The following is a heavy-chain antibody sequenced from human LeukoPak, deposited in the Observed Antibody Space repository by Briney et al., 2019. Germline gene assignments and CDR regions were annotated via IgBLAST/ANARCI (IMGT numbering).Heavy chain of an antibody. J-gene: IGHJ6*02. V-gene: IGHV1-24*01. CDR1: GYTLTELA. CDR3: ASFVMILRCYGLDV. D-gene: IGHD3-16*01. Sequence: ASVKVSCKVSGYTLTELAMHWVRQAPGKGLEWMGFFDPEDGETIYAQKFQGRVTMTEDTSTDTAYMELSSLTSEDTAVYYCASFVMILRCYGLDVWGQGTTVTVSS. CDR2: FDPEDGET.